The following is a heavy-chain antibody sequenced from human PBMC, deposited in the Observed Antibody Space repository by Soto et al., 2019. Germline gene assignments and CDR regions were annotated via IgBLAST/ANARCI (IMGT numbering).Heavy chain of an antibody. J-gene: IGHJ4*02. CDR3: AKTKTTVGFGYFDY. D-gene: IGHD4-17*01. V-gene: IGHV4-39*01. CDR2: IYYSGNT. CDR1: GGSISNSDYY. Sequence: PSETLSLTCTVSGGSISNSDYYWGWIRQPPKKGLEWVGHIYYSGNTYYNPSLRSRVTISVDTSKNQFSLKLSSVTAADMAVYYCAKTKTTVGFGYFDYWGQGTLVTVSS.